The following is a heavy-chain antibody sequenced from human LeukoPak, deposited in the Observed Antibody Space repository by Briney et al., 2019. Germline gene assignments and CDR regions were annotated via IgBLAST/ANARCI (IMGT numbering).Heavy chain of an antibody. Sequence: GGSLRLSWVAAGSTVSSNQITWVRQAPGKGLEWVSVIYSGGNTSDEASVGGRFTISRDSYKNTVNLQLNSLRVEDTATYYCARTGNGRVYDLWGQGTLVTVSS. V-gene: IGHV3-53*01. CDR1: GSTVSSNQ. J-gene: IGHJ4*02. CDR2: IYSGGNT. CDR3: ARTGNGRVYDL. D-gene: IGHD1-1*01.